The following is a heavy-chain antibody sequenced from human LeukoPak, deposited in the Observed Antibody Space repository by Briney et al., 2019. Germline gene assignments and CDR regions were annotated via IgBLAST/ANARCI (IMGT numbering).Heavy chain of an antibody. V-gene: IGHV4-31*03. CDR2: IYYSVST. CDR3: ARPDCSGGSCNAFDI. CDR1: GGSISSGGYY. D-gene: IGHD2-15*01. Sequence: SETLSLTCTVSGGSISSGGYYWSWIRQHPGKGLEWIGYIYYSVSTYYKPSLKSRVTISVDTSKNQFSLKLSSVTAADTAVYYCARPDCSGGSCNAFDIWGQGTMVTVSS. J-gene: IGHJ3*02.